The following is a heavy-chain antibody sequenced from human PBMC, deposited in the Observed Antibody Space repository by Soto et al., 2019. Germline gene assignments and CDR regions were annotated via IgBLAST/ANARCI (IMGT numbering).Heavy chain of an antibody. Sequence: ASVKVSCKXSGYTFTGYYIHWVREAPGQGLEWMGWINPKTGGTSYAQKFQGRVTLSRDTSINTAYLELSRLTSDGAAVYFCARERYQVISDGMDVWGQGTTVTVSS. D-gene: IGHD2-2*01. CDR1: GYTFTGYY. CDR3: ARERYQVISDGMDV. J-gene: IGHJ6*02. CDR2: INPKTGGT. V-gene: IGHV1-2*02.